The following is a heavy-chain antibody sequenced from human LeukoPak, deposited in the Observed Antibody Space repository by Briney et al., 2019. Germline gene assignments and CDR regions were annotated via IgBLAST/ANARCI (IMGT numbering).Heavy chain of an antibody. D-gene: IGHD3-22*01. CDR3: AKNYYDSSGYPRVFDY. J-gene: IGHJ4*02. CDR2: IRHDGSNE. V-gene: IGHV3-30*02. Sequence: GGSLRLSCVASGFLFSDYAFHWVRQAPGKGLEWVALIRHDGSNEYYVDSVKGRFTTSRDNSKSTVYLQMNSLRAEDTAVYYCAKNYYDSSGYPRVFDYWGQGTLVTVSS. CDR1: GFLFSDYA.